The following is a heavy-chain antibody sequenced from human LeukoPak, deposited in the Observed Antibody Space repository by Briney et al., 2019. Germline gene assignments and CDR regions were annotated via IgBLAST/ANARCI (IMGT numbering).Heavy chain of an antibody. D-gene: IGHD3-22*01. CDR3: AKDPKFGYYDSSAYWELDY. CDR1: GFTFTSYG. V-gene: IGHV3-30*18. Sequence: PGGSLRLSCAASGFTFTSYGMHWVRQAPGKGLEWVAVISYDGSNKYYADSVKGRFTISRDNSKNTLYLQMNSLRAEDTAVYYCAKDPKFGYYDSSAYWELDYWGQGTLVTVSS. CDR2: ISYDGSNK. J-gene: IGHJ4*02.